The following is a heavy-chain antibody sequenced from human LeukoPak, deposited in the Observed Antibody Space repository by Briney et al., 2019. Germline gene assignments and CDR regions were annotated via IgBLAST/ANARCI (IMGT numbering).Heavy chain of an antibody. CDR3: ARAVAGTHWFDP. D-gene: IGHD6-19*01. CDR2: IDIPGNT. V-gene: IGHV3-13*01. CDR1: GFTFSSHA. J-gene: IGHJ5*02. Sequence: PGGSLRLSCAASGFTFSSHAMHWVRHPPGKGLEWVSGIDIPGNTYYPDSVKGRFTMSRESAKNSLYLQMNSLRAGDTAVYYCARAVAGTHWFDPWGQGTLVTVSS.